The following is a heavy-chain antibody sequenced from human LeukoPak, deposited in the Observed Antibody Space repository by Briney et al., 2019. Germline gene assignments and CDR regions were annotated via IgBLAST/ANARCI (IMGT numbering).Heavy chain of an antibody. CDR1: GGSISSGSYY. J-gene: IGHJ6*03. CDR3: ARRRYCSSTSCYRGLRSDYYYMDV. V-gene: IGHV4-61*02. CDR2: IYTSGST. Sequence: PSETLSLTCTVSGGSISSGSYYWSWIRQPAGKGLEWIGRIYTSGSTNYNPSLKSRVTISVDTSKNQFSLKLSSVTAADTAVYYCARRRYCSSTSCYRGLRSDYYYMDVWGKGTTVTVSS. D-gene: IGHD2-2*02.